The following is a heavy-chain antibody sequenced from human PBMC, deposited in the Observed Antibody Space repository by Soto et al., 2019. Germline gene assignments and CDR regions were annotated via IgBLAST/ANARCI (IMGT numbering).Heavy chain of an antibody. Sequence: EVHLLESGGGLVQPGESLRLSCGASGFTFSSCVMSWVRQAPGKGLEWVSCITDSGTGKYYADSVKGRFTISRDNSKNTMYLQMNNLRAEDTGVYYCAKGLINGRWYAADWGQGTLVTVSS. D-gene: IGHD6-13*01. V-gene: IGHV3-23*01. J-gene: IGHJ4*02. CDR3: AKGLINGRWYAAD. CDR1: GFTFSSCV. CDR2: ITDSGTGK.